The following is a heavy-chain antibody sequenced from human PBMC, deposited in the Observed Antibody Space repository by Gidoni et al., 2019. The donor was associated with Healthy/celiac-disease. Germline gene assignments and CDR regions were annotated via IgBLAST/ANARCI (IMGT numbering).Heavy chain of an antibody. CDR1: GFTFSSYS. CDR3: ARAVCSSTSCRFDP. CDR2: ISSSSSTI. Sequence: EVQLVESGGGLVQPGGSLRLSCAASGFTFSSYSMNWVRQAPGKGLEWVSYISSSSSTIYYADSVKGRFTISRDNAKNSLYLQMNSLRAEDTAVYYCARAVCSSTSCRFDPWGQGTLVTVSS. J-gene: IGHJ5*02. D-gene: IGHD2-2*01. V-gene: IGHV3-48*01.